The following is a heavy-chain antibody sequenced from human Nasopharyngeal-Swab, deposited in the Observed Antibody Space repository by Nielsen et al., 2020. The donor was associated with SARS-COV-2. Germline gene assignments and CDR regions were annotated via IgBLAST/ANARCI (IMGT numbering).Heavy chain of an antibody. CDR1: GFTFSGYG. Sequence: GESLKISCAASGFTFSGYGMSWVRQASGKGLEWVGRIGDKEHNYATTYGASVQGRFTISRDDSKNTAFLQMDGLKTEDTALYYCTTDFYFDYWGQGALVTVSS. CDR2: IGDKEHNYAT. V-gene: IGHV3-73*01. J-gene: IGHJ4*02. CDR3: TTDFYFDY.